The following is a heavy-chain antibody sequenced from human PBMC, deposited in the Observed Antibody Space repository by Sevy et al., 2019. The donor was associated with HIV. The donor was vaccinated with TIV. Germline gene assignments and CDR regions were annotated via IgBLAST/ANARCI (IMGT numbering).Heavy chain of an antibody. V-gene: IGHV1-24*01. CDR3: ATLLGIAAAGN. Sequence: ASVTVSCKVSGYTLTELSMHWVRQAPGKGLEWMGGFDPEDGETIYAQKFQGRATMTEDTSTDTAYMELSSLRSEDTAGYYCATLLGIAAAGNWGQGTLVTVSS. CDR1: GYTLTELS. D-gene: IGHD6-13*01. J-gene: IGHJ4*02. CDR2: FDPEDGET.